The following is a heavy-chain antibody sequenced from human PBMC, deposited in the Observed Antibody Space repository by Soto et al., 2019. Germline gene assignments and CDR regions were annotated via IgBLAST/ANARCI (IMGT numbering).Heavy chain of an antibody. CDR3: AKVRGHAFDI. D-gene: IGHD3-10*01. V-gene: IGHV4-31*03. CDR2: IFYSGTT. CDR1: GVSINSGDYY. J-gene: IGHJ3*02. Sequence: QVQLQESGPGLVKPSQTLSLNCSDSGVSINSGDYYWSWIRQHAGQGLEWIGYIFYSGTTFYNPSLKSRVTISIDASKNQFSLEMSSVTAADTAVYYCAKVRGHAFDIRGQGTMVTVSS.